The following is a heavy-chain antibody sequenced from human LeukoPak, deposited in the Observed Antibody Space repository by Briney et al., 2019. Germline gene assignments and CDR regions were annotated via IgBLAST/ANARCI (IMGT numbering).Heavy chain of an antibody. CDR1: GYSFTSYW. V-gene: IGHV5-51*01. J-gene: IGHJ3*02. CDR3: ALWISGSYDYAFDI. Sequence: GASLNISCDGSGYSFTSYWIGWVRQMPGKGLEWMGIIYPGDSDTRYSPSFQGQVTISADKSISTAYLQWSSLKASDTAMYYCALWISGSYDYAFDIWGQGTMVTVSS. D-gene: IGHD1-26*01. CDR2: IYPGDSDT.